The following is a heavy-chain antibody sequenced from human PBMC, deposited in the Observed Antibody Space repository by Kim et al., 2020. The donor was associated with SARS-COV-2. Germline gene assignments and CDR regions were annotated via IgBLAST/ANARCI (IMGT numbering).Heavy chain of an antibody. CDR3: ARLYYDFWSGYHQYYYYGMDV. J-gene: IGHJ6*04. Sequence: GGSLRLSCAASGFTFSSYWMSWVRQAPGKGLEWVANIKQDGSEKYYVDSVKGRLTISRDNAKNSLYLQMNSLRAEDTAVYYCARLYYDFWSGYHQYYYYGMDVWGKGPTVTGSS. D-gene: IGHD3-3*01. CDR1: GFTFSSYW. CDR2: IKQDGSEK. V-gene: IGHV3-7*01.